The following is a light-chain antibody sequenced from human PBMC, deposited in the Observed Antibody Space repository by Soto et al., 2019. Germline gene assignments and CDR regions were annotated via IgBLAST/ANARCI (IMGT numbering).Light chain of an antibody. CDR3: QQSYSTTIT. J-gene: IGKJ5*01. CDR1: QSIDIW. CDR2: DAS. Sequence: DIKITQSPSTLSASVGDRVTITCRASQSIDIWLAWYRQKPGKAPKILISDASSVESGVPPRFSGSGSGTDFTLTISSLQHEDFATDYCQQSYSTTITFGQGTRLEIK. V-gene: IGKV1-5*01.